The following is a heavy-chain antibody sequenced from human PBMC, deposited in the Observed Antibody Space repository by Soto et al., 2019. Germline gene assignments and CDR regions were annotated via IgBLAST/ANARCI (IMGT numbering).Heavy chain of an antibody. J-gene: IGHJ6*03. CDR2: INPSGGST. CDR3: ARGQEPSTLYYDYYYMDV. Sequence: QVQLVQSGAEVKKPGASVTVSCKASGYTFTSYYIHWVRQAPGQGLEWMGIINPSGGSTSYAQKFQGKVTMTRDSSTSTVYMDVSGLRSEDTAVYYCARGQEPSTLYYDYYYMDVWGKGTTVTVSS. V-gene: IGHV1-46*03. CDR1: GYTFTSYY.